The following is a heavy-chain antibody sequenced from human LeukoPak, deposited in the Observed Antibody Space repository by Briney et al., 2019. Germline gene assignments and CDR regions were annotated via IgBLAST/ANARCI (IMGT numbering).Heavy chain of an antibody. CDR1: GFTFSSYG. CDR3: AKEPAAGPFNWFDP. CDR2: IWYDGSNK. V-gene: IGHV3-30*02. D-gene: IGHD6-13*01. J-gene: IGHJ5*02. Sequence: GGSLRLSCAASGFTFSSYGMHWVRQAPGKGLEWVAVIWYDGSNKYYADSVKGRFTISRDNAKNSLYLQMDSLRAEDTAVYYCAKEPAAGPFNWFDPWGQGTLVTVSS.